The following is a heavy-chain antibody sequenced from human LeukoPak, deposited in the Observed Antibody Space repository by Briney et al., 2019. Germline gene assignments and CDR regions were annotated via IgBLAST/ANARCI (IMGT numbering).Heavy chain of an antibody. Sequence: ASVKVSCKASGYRLRNHGISWVRQAPGQGLEWVGWIAADSGDIHGYTHSAEKLQGRVSMTTDTSTDTAYMDLRSLTSDDTAVYYCARGSSPYNWYFDLWGRGTLITVSS. CDR1: GYRLRNHG. V-gene: IGHV1-18*01. CDR2: IAADSGDIHGYT. J-gene: IGHJ2*01. CDR3: ARGSSPYNWYFDL. D-gene: IGHD4-11*01.